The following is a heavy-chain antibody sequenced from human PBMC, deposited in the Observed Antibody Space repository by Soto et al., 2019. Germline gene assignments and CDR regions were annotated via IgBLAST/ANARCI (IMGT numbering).Heavy chain of an antibody. CDR2: ITGTSAFT. D-gene: IGHD3-16*01. Sequence: GGSLRLSCAASGFVFSDFQFNWVRQAPGGGPEWLSSITGTSAFTEYAESIEGRFTISRDNPNKLLFLHMDNLRPKDTAVYYCARDNLAFQGAFDLWGQGTLVTVSS. V-gene: IGHV3-21*01. J-gene: IGHJ4*02. CDR1: GFVFSDFQ. CDR3: ARDNLAFQGAFDL.